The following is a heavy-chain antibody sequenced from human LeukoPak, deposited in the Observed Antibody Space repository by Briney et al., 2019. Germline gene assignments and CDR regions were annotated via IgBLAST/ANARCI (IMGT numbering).Heavy chain of an antibody. D-gene: IGHD3-22*01. J-gene: IGHJ4*02. CDR1: GGSISSYY. CDR2: IYYSGST. CDR3: AKARMDYDRRRNYFDY. V-gene: IGHV4-59*01. Sequence: SETLSLTCTVSGGSISSYYWSWIRQPPGKGLEWIGYIYYSGSTNYNPSLKSRVTISVDTSKNQFSLKLSSVTAADTAVYYCAKARMDYDRRRNYFDYWGQGTLVTVSS.